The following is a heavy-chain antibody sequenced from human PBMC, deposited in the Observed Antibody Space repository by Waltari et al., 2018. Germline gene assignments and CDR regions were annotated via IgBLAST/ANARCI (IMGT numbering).Heavy chain of an antibody. CDR2: INPNTGDT. Sequence: QVQLVQSGAEVKKPGASVKVSCKAFGYTFTAYYIHWVRQAPGQGLEWMGRINPNTGDTDYAQNFEGRVTMTRDTSINTAYMEVSGLRSDDTAVYYCGRGNRSFDPWGQGTMVTVSS. J-gene: IGHJ5*02. CDR3: GRGNRSFDP. V-gene: IGHV1-2*02. CDR1: GYTFTAYY.